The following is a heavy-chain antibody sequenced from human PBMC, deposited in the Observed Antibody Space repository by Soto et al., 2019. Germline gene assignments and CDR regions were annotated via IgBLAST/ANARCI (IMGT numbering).Heavy chain of an antibody. CDR2: ISGSGGST. CDR3: AKVVKYCYDSSGYYRGRGYFDY. Sequence: GGSLRLSCAASGFTFSSYAMSWVRQAPGKGLEWVSAISGSGGSTYYADSVKGRFTISRDNSKNTLYLQMNSLRAEDTAVYYCAKVVKYCYDSSGYYRGRGYFDYWGQGTLVTVSS. V-gene: IGHV3-23*01. CDR1: GFTFSSYA. D-gene: IGHD3-22*01. J-gene: IGHJ4*02.